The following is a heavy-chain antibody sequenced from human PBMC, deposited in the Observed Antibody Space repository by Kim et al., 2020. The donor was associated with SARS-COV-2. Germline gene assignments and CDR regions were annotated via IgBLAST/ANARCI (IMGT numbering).Heavy chain of an antibody. CDR3: ARDVLRFLEWLSYFDY. D-gene: IGHD3-3*01. CDR2: INTNTGNP. Sequence: ASVKVSCKASGYTFTSYAMNWVRQAPGQGLEWMGWINTNTGNPTYAQGFTGRFVFSLDTSVSTAYLQISSLKAEDTAVYYCARDVLRFLEWLSYFDYWGQGTLVTVSS. J-gene: IGHJ4*02. V-gene: IGHV7-4-1*02. CDR1: GYTFTSYA.